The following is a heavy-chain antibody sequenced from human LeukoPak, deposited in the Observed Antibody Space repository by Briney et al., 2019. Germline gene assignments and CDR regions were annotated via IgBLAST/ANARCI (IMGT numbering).Heavy chain of an antibody. CDR2: ISVYNGKT. Sequence: ASVKVSCKVSGYTLTELSMHWVRQAPGQGLEWMGWISVYNGKTSYAQKLQGRITVTTDTSTSTAYMELRSLRSDDTAVYYCARDSLQYCSPASCPHRWFDPWGQGTLVTVSS. CDR3: ARDSLQYCSPASCPHRWFDP. D-gene: IGHD2-2*01. CDR1: GYTLTELS. J-gene: IGHJ5*02. V-gene: IGHV1-18*01.